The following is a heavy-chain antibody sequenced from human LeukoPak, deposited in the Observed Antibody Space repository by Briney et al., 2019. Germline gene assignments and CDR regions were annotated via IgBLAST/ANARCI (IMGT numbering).Heavy chain of an antibody. CDR3: ARSWVRDIVVVPAAIIGWFDP. CDR1: YY. Sequence: YYWSWIRQPPGKGLEWIGEINHSGSTNYNPSLKSRVTISVDTSKNQFSLKLSSVTAADTAVYYCARSWVRDIVVVPAAIIGWFDPWGQGTLVTVSS. V-gene: IGHV4-34*01. J-gene: IGHJ5*02. CDR2: INHSGST. D-gene: IGHD2-2*02.